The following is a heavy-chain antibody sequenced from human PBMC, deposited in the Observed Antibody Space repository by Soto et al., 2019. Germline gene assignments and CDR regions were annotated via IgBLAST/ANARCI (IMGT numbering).Heavy chain of an antibody. V-gene: IGHV3-64D*08. CDR3: VKSTFRRPLFDYGDYDWFDP. D-gene: IGHD4-17*01. CDR1: GFTFSSYA. J-gene: IGHJ5*02. CDR2: ISSNGGST. Sequence: GGSLRLSCSASGFTFSSYAMHWVRQAPGKGLEYVSAISSNGGSTYYADSVKGRFTISRDNSKNTLYLQMSSLRAEDTAVYYCVKSTFRRPLFDYGDYDWFDPWGQGTLVTVSS.